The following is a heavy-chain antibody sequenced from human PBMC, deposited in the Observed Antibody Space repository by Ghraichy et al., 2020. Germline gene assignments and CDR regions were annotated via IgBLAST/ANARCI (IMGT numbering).Heavy chain of an antibody. D-gene: IGHD5-18*01. Sequence: GGSLRLSCAASGFTFSTYSMDWVRQAPGKGLEWISYITSTSSPIYYADSVKGRFAVSRDNAKNLLYLQMNSLRAEDTAVYYCARAKPRHSDSRQYYYGMDVWGQGTTVTVSS. J-gene: IGHJ6*02. CDR3: ARAKPRHSDSRQYYYGMDV. CDR2: ITSTSSPI. V-gene: IGHV3-48*01. CDR1: GFTFSTYS.